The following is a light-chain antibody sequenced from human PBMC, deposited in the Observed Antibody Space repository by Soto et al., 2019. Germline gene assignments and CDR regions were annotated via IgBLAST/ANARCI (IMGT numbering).Light chain of an antibody. CDR3: QQYDKWPPT. J-gene: IGKJ1*01. Sequence: EIVMTQSPATLSVSPGERTTLCCRASQSVSTILAWYQQKNGQAPRLLIYGASTRATGIPVRFSGSGYGTEFNLTISSLQSEDFAVYYCQQYDKWPPTFGQGTKVDIK. CDR1: QSVSTI. CDR2: GAS. V-gene: IGKV3-15*01.